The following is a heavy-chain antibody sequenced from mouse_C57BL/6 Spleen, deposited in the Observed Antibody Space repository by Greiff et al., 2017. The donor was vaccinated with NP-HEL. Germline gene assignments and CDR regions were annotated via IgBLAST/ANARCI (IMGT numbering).Heavy chain of an antibody. V-gene: IGHV14-4*01. Sequence: EVQLQQSGAELVRPGASVKLSCTASGFNIKDDYMHWVKQRPEQGLEWIGWIDPENGDTEYASKFQGKATITADTSSNTAYLQLSSLTSEDTAVYYCTTGYRYFDVWGTGTTVTVSS. CDR3: TTGYRYFDV. CDR2: IDPENGDT. CDR1: GFNIKDDY. J-gene: IGHJ1*03.